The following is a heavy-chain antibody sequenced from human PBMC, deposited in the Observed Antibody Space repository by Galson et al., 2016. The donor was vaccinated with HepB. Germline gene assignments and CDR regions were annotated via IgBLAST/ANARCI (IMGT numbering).Heavy chain of an antibody. Sequence: SVKVSCKVSGGPFSRYAISWVRQAPGQGLEWMGGIISSLSTTHYAQRFQGTVTLTADESTSTAYMEVTSLRSEDTAVFYCASRTVVTAITDPLYYHSGLDAWGQGTTVIVSS. CDR2: IISSLSTT. D-gene: IGHD2-21*02. J-gene: IGHJ6*02. CDR3: ASRTVVTAITDPLYYHSGLDA. CDR1: GGPFSRYA. V-gene: IGHV1-69*13.